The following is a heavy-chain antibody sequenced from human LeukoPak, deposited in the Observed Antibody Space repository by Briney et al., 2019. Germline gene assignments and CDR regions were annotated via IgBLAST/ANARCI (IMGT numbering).Heavy chain of an antibody. Sequence: GGSLRLSCAASGFTFSSYGMHWVRQAPGKGLEWVAVISYDGSNKYYADSVKGRFTISRDNSKNTLYLQMNSLRAEDTAVYSCAKGAGIAVAGYYFDYGGQGPLVTVPS. CDR2: ISYDGSNK. CDR1: GFTFSSYG. CDR3: AKGAGIAVAGYYFDY. D-gene: IGHD6-19*01. V-gene: IGHV3-30*18. J-gene: IGHJ4*02.